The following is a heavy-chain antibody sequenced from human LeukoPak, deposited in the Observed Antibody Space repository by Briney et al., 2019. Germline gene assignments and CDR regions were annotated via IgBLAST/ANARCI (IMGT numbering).Heavy chain of an antibody. Sequence: PGESLRLSCAASGFTFSSYAMNWVRQAPGKGLEGVSTISDSGDNTYYADSVKGRFTISRDNSKNTLYLQMNSLRAEDTAVYYCAKLYSSGWSPNWYFDLWGRGTLVSVSS. J-gene: IGHJ2*01. CDR3: AKLYSSGWSPNWYFDL. CDR2: ISDSGDNT. CDR1: GFTFSSYA. D-gene: IGHD6-19*01. V-gene: IGHV3-23*01.